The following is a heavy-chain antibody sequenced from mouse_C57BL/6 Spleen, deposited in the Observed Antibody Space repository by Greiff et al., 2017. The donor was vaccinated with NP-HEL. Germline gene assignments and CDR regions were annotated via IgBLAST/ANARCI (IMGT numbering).Heavy chain of an antibody. CDR1: GYAFSSYW. CDR3: ARSTMVNRFDY. V-gene: IGHV1-80*01. J-gene: IGHJ2*01. Sequence: VKLQESGAELVKPGASVKISCKASGYAFSSYWMNWVKQRPGKGLEWIGQIYPGDGDTNYNGKFKGKATLTADKSSSTAYMQLSSLTSEDSAVYFCARSTMVNRFDYWGQGTTLTVSS. CDR2: IYPGDGDT. D-gene: IGHD2-2*01.